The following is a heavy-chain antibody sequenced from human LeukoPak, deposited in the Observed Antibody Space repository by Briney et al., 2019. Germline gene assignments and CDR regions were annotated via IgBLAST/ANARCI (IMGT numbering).Heavy chain of an antibody. CDR1: GGSISSGSYY. CDR2: IYTSGST. CDR3: ARLRVGAFDI. Sequence: PSETLSLTCTVAGGSISSGSYYWSWIRQPAGKGLEGIGRIYTSGSTNYNPSLKSRVTISVDTSKTQFSLKLSSVTAADTAVYYCARLRVGAFDIWGQGTMVTVSS. V-gene: IGHV4-61*02. D-gene: IGHD2-15*01. J-gene: IGHJ3*02.